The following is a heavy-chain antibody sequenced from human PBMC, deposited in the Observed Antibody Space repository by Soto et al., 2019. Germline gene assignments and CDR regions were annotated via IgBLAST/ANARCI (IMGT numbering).Heavy chain of an antibody. D-gene: IGHD3-10*01. CDR3: AKDSYHGSGSYITPYYFDS. CDR2: ISGSGQRT. Sequence: EVQLLESGGGLVQPGASLRLSCAASGFTFNNYAMSWVRQAPGKGLEWVSVISGSGQRTSYADSVKGRFTVSRDNSKNTVDLNMKSLRAEDTAVYYCAKDSYHGSGSYITPYYFDSWGQGTLITVSS. J-gene: IGHJ4*02. V-gene: IGHV3-23*01. CDR1: GFTFNNYA.